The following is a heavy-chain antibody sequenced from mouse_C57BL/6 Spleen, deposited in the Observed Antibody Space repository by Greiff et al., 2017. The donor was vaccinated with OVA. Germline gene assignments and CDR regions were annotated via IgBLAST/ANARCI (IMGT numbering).Heavy chain of an antibody. J-gene: IGHJ4*01. Sequence: VQLQESGAELVRPGTSVKVSCKASGYAFTNYLIEWVKQRPGQGLEWIGVINPGSGGTNYNEKFKGKATLTADKSSSTAYMQLSSLTSEDSAVYFCARAGDYYGSSYRGTMDYWGQGTSVTVSS. CDR2: INPGSGGT. V-gene: IGHV1-54*01. CDR3: ARAGDYYGSSYRGTMDY. D-gene: IGHD1-1*01. CDR1: GYAFTNYL.